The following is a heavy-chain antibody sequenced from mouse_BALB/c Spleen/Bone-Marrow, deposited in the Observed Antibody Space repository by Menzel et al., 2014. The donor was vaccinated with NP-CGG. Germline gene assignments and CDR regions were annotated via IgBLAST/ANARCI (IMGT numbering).Heavy chain of an antibody. Sequence: QVQLQQSGAELARPGASVKLSCKASGYTLTDYYINWMKQRTGQGLEWIGEIYPGSDNTYYNEKFKGKATLTADKSSSTTYMQLSSLTSEDSAVYFCARTTTATSYWGQGTLVTVS. CDR3: ARTTTATSY. CDR2: IYPGSDNT. CDR1: GYTLTDYY. J-gene: IGHJ3*01. V-gene: IGHV1-77*01. D-gene: IGHD1-2*01.